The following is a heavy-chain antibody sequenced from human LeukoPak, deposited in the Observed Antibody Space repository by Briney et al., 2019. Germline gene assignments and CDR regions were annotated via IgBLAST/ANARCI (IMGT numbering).Heavy chain of an antibody. CDR3: ALVAVPAAIAEGT. Sequence: SETLSLTCAVSGYSISSGYYWGWIRQPPGKGLEWIGSIYHSGSTYYNPSLKSRVTISVDTSKNQFSLKLSSVTAADTAVYYCALVAVPAAIAEGTWGQGTLVTISS. CDR2: IYHSGST. V-gene: IGHV4-38-2*01. J-gene: IGHJ5*02. D-gene: IGHD2-2*01. CDR1: GYSISSGYY.